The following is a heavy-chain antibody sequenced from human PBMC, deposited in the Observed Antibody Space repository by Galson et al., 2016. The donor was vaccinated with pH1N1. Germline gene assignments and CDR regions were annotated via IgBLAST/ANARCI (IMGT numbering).Heavy chain of an antibody. Sequence: SLRLSCAASGFTFDDYGMSWVRQAPGKGLEWVSGINWNGGSTGYADSVKGRFTISRDNAKNSLYLQMNSLRAEDTAVYYCARVSGVAGPGGWFDPWGHGTLVTGSS. V-gene: IGHV3-20*04. CDR2: INWNGGST. CDR3: ARVSGVAGPGGWFDP. J-gene: IGHJ5*02. D-gene: IGHD1-14*01. CDR1: GFTFDDYG.